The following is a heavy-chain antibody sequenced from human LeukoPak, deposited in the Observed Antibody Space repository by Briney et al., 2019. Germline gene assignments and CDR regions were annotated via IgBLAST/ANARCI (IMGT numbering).Heavy chain of an antibody. CDR2: ISYDGSHK. J-gene: IGHJ6*03. D-gene: IGHD3-3*01. V-gene: IGHV3-30-3*01. CDR3: ARDTYYDFWSGYYTPYYMDV. CDR1: GFTFSKFA. Sequence: GRSLRLSCAASGFTFSKFAMHWVRQAPGKGLEWVTLISYDGSHKFYADSVAGRFTISRDDSRSTLYLQMNSLRAEDTAVYFCARDTYYDFWSGYYTPYYMDVWGKGTTVTVSS.